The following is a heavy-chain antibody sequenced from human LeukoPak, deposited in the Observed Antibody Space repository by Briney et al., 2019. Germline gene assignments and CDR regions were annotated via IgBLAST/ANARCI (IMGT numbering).Heavy chain of an antibody. V-gene: IGHV4-59*01. CDR2: IYYSGST. CDR1: GGSISSFY. J-gene: IGHJ4*02. Sequence: SETLSLTCIVSGGSISSFYWSWIRQPPGKGLEWIGYIYYSGSTNYNPSLKSRVTISVDTSKNQFSLKLSSVTAADTAVYYCVRSDDFWSGYYGYWGQGTLVTVSS. CDR3: VRSDDFWSGYYGY. D-gene: IGHD3-3*01.